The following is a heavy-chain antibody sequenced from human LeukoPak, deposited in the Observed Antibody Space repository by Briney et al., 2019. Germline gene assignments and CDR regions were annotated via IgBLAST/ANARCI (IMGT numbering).Heavy chain of an antibody. CDR2: INSDGSST. V-gene: IGHV3-74*01. D-gene: IGHD6-13*01. J-gene: IGHJ4*02. Sequence: GSLRLSCAASGFTFSSYWMHWVRQAPGEGLVWVSEINSDGSSTNYADSVKGRFTISRDNAKNTLYLQMNSLRVDDTAVYYCARLSEATGPNYWGQGTLVTVSS. CDR1: GFTFSSYW. CDR3: ARLSEATGPNY.